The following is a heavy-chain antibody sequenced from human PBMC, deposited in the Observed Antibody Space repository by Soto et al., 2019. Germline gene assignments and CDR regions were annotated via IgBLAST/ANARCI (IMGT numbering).Heavy chain of an antibody. Sequence: SETLSLTCDVSGGSIDNSHSLWGWVRQPPGKGLEFIGSVYYSGGAYYSPSLKSRVTVSVDTSKNQLSLRVNSVTAADTAVYYCLRVVEAATRHTHSDSWGQGILVTVSS. CDR3: LRVVEAATRHTHSDS. J-gene: IGHJ4*02. CDR2: VYYSGGA. D-gene: IGHD2-15*01. CDR1: GGSIDNSHSL. V-gene: IGHV4-39*01.